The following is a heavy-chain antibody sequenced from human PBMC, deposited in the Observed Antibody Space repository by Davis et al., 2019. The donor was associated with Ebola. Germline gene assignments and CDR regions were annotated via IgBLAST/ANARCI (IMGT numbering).Heavy chain of an antibody. CDR2: IDQNGFG. J-gene: IGHJ6*02. Sequence: LRLSCSVYGGSLSGYHWSWLRQSPGKGLEWTGHIDQNGFGNYSPSLKSRVTISVDTSKNQFSLKLRSVTAADTAAYYCASNYGGKHPHYYYGMNVWGQGTTVTVSS. CDR3: ASNYGGKHPHYYYGMNV. V-gene: IGHV4-34*09. D-gene: IGHD4-23*01. CDR1: GGSLSGYH.